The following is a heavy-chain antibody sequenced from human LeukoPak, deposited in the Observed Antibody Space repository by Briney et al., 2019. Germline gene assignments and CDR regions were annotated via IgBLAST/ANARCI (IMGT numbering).Heavy chain of an antibody. CDR2: ISAYNGNT. CDR3: ARDLGVDYYYDSSGYYPFDY. Sequence: ASVKVSCKASGYTFTSYGISWVRQAPGQGLEWMGWISAYNGNTNYAQKLQGRVTMTTDTSTSTAYMGLRSLRSDDTAVYYCARDLGVDYYYDSSGYYPFDYWGQGTLVTVSS. J-gene: IGHJ4*02. CDR1: GYTFTSYG. V-gene: IGHV1-18*01. D-gene: IGHD3-22*01.